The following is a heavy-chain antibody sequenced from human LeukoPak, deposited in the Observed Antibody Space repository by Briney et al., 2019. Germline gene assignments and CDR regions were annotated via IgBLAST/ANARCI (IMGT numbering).Heavy chain of an antibody. CDR1: GGSISSSSNY. CDR3: ARQYESSGYYYFDY. J-gene: IGHJ4*02. D-gene: IGHD3-22*01. Sequence: PSETLSLTCTVSGGSISSSSNYWGGTRQPPGKGLEWIGSISNSGSSYYNLCLKSRVTILRDKYKNQFSLKLSSVTATDTAVYYCARQYESSGYYYFDYWGQGTLVTVSS. CDR2: ISNSGSS. V-gene: IGHV4-39*01.